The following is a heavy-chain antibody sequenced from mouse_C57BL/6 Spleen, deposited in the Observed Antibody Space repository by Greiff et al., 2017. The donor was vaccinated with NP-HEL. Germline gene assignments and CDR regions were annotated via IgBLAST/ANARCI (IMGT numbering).Heavy chain of an antibody. CDR2: IDPSDSET. J-gene: IGHJ2*01. CDR3: ARISIYYYGSSYVEDY. D-gene: IGHD1-1*01. V-gene: IGHV1-52*01. CDR1: GYTFTSYW. Sequence: QVQLQQPGAELVRPGSSVKLSCKASGYTFTSYWMHWVTQRPIQGLEWIGNIDPSDSETHYNQKFKDKATLTVDKSSSTAYMQLSSLTSEDSAVYYCARISIYYYGSSYVEDYWGQGTTLTVSS.